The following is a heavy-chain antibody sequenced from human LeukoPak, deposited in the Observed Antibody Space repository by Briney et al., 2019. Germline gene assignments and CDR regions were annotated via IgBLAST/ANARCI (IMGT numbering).Heavy chain of an antibody. Sequence: SETLSLTCAVYGGSFSDYYWNWIRQPPGKGLEWIGEINHSGSTYYNPSLKSRVTISVDTSKNQFSLKLSSVTAADTAVYYCARHSEPYSGSYRDYWGQGTLVTVSS. V-gene: IGHV4-34*01. CDR2: INHSGST. D-gene: IGHD1-26*01. CDR1: GGSFSDYY. J-gene: IGHJ4*02. CDR3: ARHSEPYSGSYRDY.